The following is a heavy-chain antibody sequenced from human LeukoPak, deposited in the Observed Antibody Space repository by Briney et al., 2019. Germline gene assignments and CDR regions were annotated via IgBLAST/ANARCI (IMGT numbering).Heavy chain of an antibody. D-gene: IGHD3-3*01. CDR1: GFTFSSYS. CDR2: ISSSSSTI. V-gene: IGHV3-48*01. CDR3: ARDSSDYDFWSGYYISY. Sequence: GGSLRLSCAASGFTFSSYSMNWVRRAPGKGLEWVSYISSSSSTIYYADSVKGRFTISRDNAKNSLYLQMNSLRAEDTAAYYCARDSSDYDFWSGYYISYWGQGTLVTVSS. J-gene: IGHJ4*02.